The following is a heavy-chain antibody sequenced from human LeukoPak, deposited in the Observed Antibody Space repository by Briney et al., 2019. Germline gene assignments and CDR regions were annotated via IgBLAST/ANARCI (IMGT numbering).Heavy chain of an antibody. J-gene: IGHJ6*02. Sequence: SETLSLTCTVSGGSISSYYWSWLRQPRGKGLERPGHIYSSGSSNYNPSLKSRVTISVDTSKNQFSLKLSSVTAADTAVYYCASQTLYSSGWYGRWYYYGMDVWGQGTTVTVSS. CDR2: IYSSGSS. D-gene: IGHD6-19*01. CDR3: ASQTLYSSGWYGRWYYYGMDV. V-gene: IGHV4-59*08. CDR1: GGSISSYY.